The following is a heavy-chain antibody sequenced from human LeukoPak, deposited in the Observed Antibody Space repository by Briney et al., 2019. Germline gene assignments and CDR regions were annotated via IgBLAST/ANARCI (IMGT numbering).Heavy chain of an antibody. Sequence: GASVKVSCKASGGTFSSYAISWVRQAPGQGLEWMGGIIPIFGTANYAQKFQGRVTITTDESTSTAYMELSSLRSGDTAVYYCARDLGYCSSTSCSIPGMWFDPWGQGTLVTVSS. J-gene: IGHJ5*02. CDR2: IIPIFGTA. D-gene: IGHD2-2*01. CDR1: GGTFSSYA. V-gene: IGHV1-69*05. CDR3: ARDLGYCSSTSCSIPGMWFDP.